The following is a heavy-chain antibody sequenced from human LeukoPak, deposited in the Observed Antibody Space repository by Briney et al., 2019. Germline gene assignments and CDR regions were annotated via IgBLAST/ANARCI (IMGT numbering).Heavy chain of an antibody. Sequence: SETLSLTCTVSGGSISSSSYYWGWLRQPPGKGLEWIGSIYYSGSTYYNPSLKSRVTISVYTSKNPCSLKLSSVTAADTAVYYCARLRVSGYSSGPSDYWGQGTLVTVSS. CDR1: GGSISSSSYY. J-gene: IGHJ4*02. V-gene: IGHV4-39*01. CDR3: ARLRVSGYSSGPSDY. CDR2: IYYSGST. D-gene: IGHD6-19*01.